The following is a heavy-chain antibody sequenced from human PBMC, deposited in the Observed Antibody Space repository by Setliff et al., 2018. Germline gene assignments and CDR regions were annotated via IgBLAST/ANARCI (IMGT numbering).Heavy chain of an antibody. J-gene: IGHJ4*02. Sequence: GGSLRLSCAASGLTFSTYWMSWVRQAPGKGLEWVASINQDGSQKYYVGSVRGRFTISRDNAKSSLYLQMKSLRGADTAMYYCARDDGILYDSSGYPDYWGQGTLVTVSS. D-gene: IGHD3-22*01. CDR2: INQDGSQK. CDR1: GLTFSTYW. CDR3: ARDDGILYDSSGYPDY. V-gene: IGHV3-7*01.